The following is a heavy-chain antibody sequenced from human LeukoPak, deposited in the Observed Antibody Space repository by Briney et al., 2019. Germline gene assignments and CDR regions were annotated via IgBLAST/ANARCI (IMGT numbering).Heavy chain of an antibody. J-gene: IGHJ6*03. D-gene: IGHD7-27*01. CDR1: GYTLSNYD. Sequence: ASVKVSCKASGYTLSNYDISWVRQAPGHGLEWMGWISVYNRNTNYAQKFQGRVTMTRDTSISTAYMELSRLRSDDTAVYYCARGTGDYYYYYMDVWGKGTTVTISS. V-gene: IGHV1-18*01. CDR3: ARGTGDYYYYYMDV. CDR2: ISVYNRNT.